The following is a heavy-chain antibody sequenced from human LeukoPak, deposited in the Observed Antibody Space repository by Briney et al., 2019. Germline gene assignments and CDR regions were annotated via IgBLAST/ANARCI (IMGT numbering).Heavy chain of an antibody. Sequence: GGSLRFSCAASGFTFSTDAMTWVRQGPGKGLQWVSSISPNGGRTYYADSVKGRFTISRDNSKNRLYLQMYTLRAEDTAVYFCAKASTVLKPIDYWGQGTLVTVSS. D-gene: IGHD1-14*01. CDR1: GFTFSTDA. V-gene: IGHV3-23*01. CDR2: ISPNGGRT. J-gene: IGHJ4*02. CDR3: AKASTVLKPIDY.